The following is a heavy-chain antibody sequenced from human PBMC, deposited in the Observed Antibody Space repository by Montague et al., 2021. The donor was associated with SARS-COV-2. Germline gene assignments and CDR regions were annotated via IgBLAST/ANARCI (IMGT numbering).Heavy chain of an antibody. D-gene: IGHD1-1*01. V-gene: IGHV3-7*01. CDR3: ARVQRTTGTTRLGTYYYYYYGMDV. CDR2: IKQDVREK. Sequence: SLRLSCAASGFTFSSYWMSSVRQAPGKVMDWVAHIKQDVREKYYXDSXKGRFTISRDNAKNSLYLQMNSLRAEDTAVYYCARVQRTTGTTRLGTYYYYYYGMDVWGQGTTVTVSS. CDR1: GFTFSSYW. J-gene: IGHJ6*02.